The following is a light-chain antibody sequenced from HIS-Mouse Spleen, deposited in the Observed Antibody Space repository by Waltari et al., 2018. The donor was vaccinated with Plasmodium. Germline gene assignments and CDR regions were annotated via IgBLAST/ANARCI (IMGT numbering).Light chain of an antibody. V-gene: IGLV3-19*01. CDR1: RPRTSY. CDR2: GKN. Sequence: SSALTQDPAVSVALGPTVRITCQGARPRTSYASWYQQNPRQAPVLVIYGKNNRPPGIPDRFSGSSSGNTASLTITGAQAEDEADYYCNSRDSSGNHWVFGGGTKLTVL. J-gene: IGLJ3*02. CDR3: NSRDSSGNHWV.